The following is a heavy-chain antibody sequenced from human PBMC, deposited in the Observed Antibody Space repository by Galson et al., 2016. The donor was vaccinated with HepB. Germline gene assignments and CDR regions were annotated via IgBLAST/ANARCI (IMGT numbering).Heavy chain of an antibody. Sequence: VTVSCKASGYTFSSYGITWVRQAPGQGLEWMGWVNCYNGNRNFAQNLQGRITMTTDTSTKTAYMELRSLRSDDTAVYYCARGHTPTSTYSYGWDSFDYWGQGTLVTVSS. V-gene: IGHV1-18*01. CDR3: ARGHTPTSTYSYGWDSFDY. D-gene: IGHD5-18*01. CDR2: VNCYNGNR. J-gene: IGHJ4*02. CDR1: GYTFSSYG.